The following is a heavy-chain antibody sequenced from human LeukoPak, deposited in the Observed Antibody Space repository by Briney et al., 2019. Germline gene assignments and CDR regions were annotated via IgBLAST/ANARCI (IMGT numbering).Heavy chain of an antibody. J-gene: IGHJ4*02. D-gene: IGHD3-22*01. CDR3: ARERGGGYYDSSGFDY. Sequence: GGSLRLSCAASGFTFSDHYMDWVRQAPGKGLEWVGRTRNKANSYTTEYAASVKGRFTISRDDSKNSLYLQMNSLKTEDTAVYYCARERGGGYYDSSGFDYWGQGTLVTVSS. CDR2: TRNKANSYTT. V-gene: IGHV3-72*01. CDR1: GFTFSDHY.